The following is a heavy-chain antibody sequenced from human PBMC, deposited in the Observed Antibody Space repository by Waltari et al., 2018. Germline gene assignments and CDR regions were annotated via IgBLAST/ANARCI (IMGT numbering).Heavy chain of an antibody. Sequence: QSGAEVKKPGASVKVSCKASGYTFTGYYMHWVRQAPGQGLEWMGWINPNSGGTNYAQKFQGRVTMTRDTSISTAYMELSRLRSDDTAVYYCARVWPDCSGGSCPDYWGQGTLVTVSS. V-gene: IGHV1-2*02. CDR1: GYTFTGYY. CDR3: ARVWPDCSGGSCPDY. CDR2: INPNSGGT. D-gene: IGHD2-15*01. J-gene: IGHJ4*02.